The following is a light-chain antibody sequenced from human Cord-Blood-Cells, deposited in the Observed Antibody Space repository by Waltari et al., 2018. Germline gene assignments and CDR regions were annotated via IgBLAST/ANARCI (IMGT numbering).Light chain of an antibody. J-gene: IGLJ2*01. CDR2: EVS. CDR1: SSDVGGYNY. CDR3: SSYTSSSTLA. Sequence: QSALTQPASVSGSPGQSITISCTGTSSDVGGYNYVSWYQQHPGKAPKLMIYEVSKRPSGVSNRVAGSKSGNTASLTISGLQAEDEADYYCSSYTSSSTLAFGGGTKLTVL. V-gene: IGLV2-14*01.